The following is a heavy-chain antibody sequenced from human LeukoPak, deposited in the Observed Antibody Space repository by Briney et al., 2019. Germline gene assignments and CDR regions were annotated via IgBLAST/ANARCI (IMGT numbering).Heavy chain of an antibody. CDR3: AKMVEMATKGDY. V-gene: IGHV3-30*18. J-gene: IGHJ4*02. Sequence: GRSLRLSCAASGFTFSSYGMHWVRQAPGKGLEWVAVISYDGSNKYYADSVKGRFTISRDNSKNTLYLQMNSLRAEDTAVYYCAKMVEMATKGDYWGQGTLVTVSS. CDR2: ISYDGSNK. CDR1: GFTFSSYG. D-gene: IGHD5-24*01.